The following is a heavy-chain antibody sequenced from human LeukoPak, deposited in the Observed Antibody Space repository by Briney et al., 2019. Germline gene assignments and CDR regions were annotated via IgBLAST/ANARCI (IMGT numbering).Heavy chain of an antibody. CDR3: ARVVTIFGVVSGPGGY. CDR1: GYTFTSYG. V-gene: IGHV1-18*01. CDR2: ISAYNGNT. Sequence: ASVKVSCKASGYTFTSYGISWVRQAPGQGLEWMGWISAYNGNTNYAQKLQGRVTMTTDTSTSTAYMELRSLRSDDTAVYYCARVVTIFGVVSGPGGYWGQGTLVTVSS. J-gene: IGHJ4*02. D-gene: IGHD3-3*01.